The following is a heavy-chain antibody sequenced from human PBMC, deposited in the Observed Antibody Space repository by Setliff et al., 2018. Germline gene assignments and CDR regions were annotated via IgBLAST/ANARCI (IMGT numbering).Heavy chain of an antibody. D-gene: IGHD3-16*01. CDR1: GFIFSNYA. Sequence: PGGSLRLSCAASGFIFSNYAMHWVRQAPGKGLEWVAVTSYDGINKNYADSVKDRFTISRDKAKNSLYMQMNSLRAEDTAVYYCARGGSPYYFDYWGQGTLVTVSS. V-gene: IGHV3-30*07. CDR3: ARGGSPYYFDY. J-gene: IGHJ4*02. CDR2: TSYDGINK.